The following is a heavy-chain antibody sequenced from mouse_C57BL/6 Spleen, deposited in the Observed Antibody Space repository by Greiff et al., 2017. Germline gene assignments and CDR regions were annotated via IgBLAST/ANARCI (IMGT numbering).Heavy chain of an antibody. J-gene: IGHJ3*01. Sequence: VQLQESGAELVRPGASVTLSCKASGYTFTDYEMHWVKQTPVHGLEWIGAIDPETGGTAYNQKFEGKAILTADKSSSTAYMELRSLTSEDSAVYYCTIPSLLFFAYWGQGTLVTVSA. CDR1: GYTFTDYE. CDR2: IDPETGGT. CDR3: TIPSLLFFAY. V-gene: IGHV1-15*01.